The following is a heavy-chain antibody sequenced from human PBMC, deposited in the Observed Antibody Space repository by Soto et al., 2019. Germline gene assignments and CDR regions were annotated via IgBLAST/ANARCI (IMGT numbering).Heavy chain of an antibody. CDR2: INPGDGYT. Sequence: QVQLVQSGAEVKKPGASVKVSCKTSGYTFSSFAIHWVRQAPGQGLEWMAWINPGDGYTRLLQKFQGRVTIMRDTSATTAFMELNSLTSEDTAVYYCVVGGGGTRYWGPGTLVTVSS. CDR1: GYTFSSFA. D-gene: IGHD2-15*01. CDR3: VVGGGGTRY. J-gene: IGHJ4*02. V-gene: IGHV1-3*01.